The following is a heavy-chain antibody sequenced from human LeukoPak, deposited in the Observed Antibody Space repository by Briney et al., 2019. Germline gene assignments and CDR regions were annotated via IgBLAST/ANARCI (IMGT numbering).Heavy chain of an antibody. Sequence: PGGTLRLSCAGSGFIFSDFYINWIRQSPGKGLEWLAYISPDGSYTTYGDSVKGRFVISRDNAKNSVSLQMNRLRVEDTAVYFCASDQVSGVFDYWGQGARVTVS. D-gene: IGHD5/OR15-5a*01. V-gene: IGHV3-11*05. CDR1: GFIFSDFY. CDR2: ISPDGSYT. J-gene: IGHJ4*02. CDR3: ASDQVSGVFDY.